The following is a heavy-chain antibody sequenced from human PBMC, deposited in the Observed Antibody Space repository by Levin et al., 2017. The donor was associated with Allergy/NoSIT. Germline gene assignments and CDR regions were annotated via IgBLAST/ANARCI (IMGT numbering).Heavy chain of an antibody. CDR2: IYYSGTT. CDR1: GGSVNSGSCY. CDR3: TRVDRYQFGDPKAFEI. Sequence: SQTLSLTCTVSGGSVNSGSCYWSWIRQPPGKGLEWIGYIYYSGTTNYNPSLKSRVTISVDTSRNQFSLKLSSVSAADTAVYYCTRVDRYQFGDPKAFEIWGQGTMVTVAS. D-gene: IGHD4-17*01. V-gene: IGHV4-61*01. J-gene: IGHJ3*02.